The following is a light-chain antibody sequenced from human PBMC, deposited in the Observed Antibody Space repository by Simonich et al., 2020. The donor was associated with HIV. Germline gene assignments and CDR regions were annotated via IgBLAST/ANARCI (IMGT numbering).Light chain of an antibody. V-gene: IGLV2-14*01. CDR3: SSYTSSSTWI. J-gene: IGLJ2*01. Sequence: QSALTQPASVSGSPGQSITISCTGTSSDIGGYNYVSWYQQHPGKAPKLMIYDVRKRPSGFSNRFSGSKSGNTASLTISGLRAEDEADYYCSSYTSSSTWIFGGGTKLTVL. CDR2: DVR. CDR1: SSDIGGYNY.